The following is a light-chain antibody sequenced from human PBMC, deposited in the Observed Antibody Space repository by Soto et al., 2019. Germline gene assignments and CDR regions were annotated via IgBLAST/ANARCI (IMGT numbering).Light chain of an antibody. Sequence: QSVLTQPASVSGSPGQSITISCTGTSNDVGGYNYASWYQQHPGKAPKLMIYDVSNRPSGVSNRFSGSKSANTASLTISGLQTEDESDYYCSSYTGSSTYVFGTGTKVTVL. V-gene: IGLV2-14*03. CDR3: SSYTGSSTYV. J-gene: IGLJ1*01. CDR2: DVS. CDR1: SNDVGGYNY.